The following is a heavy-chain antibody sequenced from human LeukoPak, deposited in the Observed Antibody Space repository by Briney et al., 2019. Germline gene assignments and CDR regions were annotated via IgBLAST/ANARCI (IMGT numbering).Heavy chain of an antibody. D-gene: IGHD6-19*01. CDR1: GFTVSSNY. CDR2: IYSGGST. Sequence: GGSLTLSCAASGFTVSSNYMSWVRQAPGKGLEWVAVIYSGGSTYYADSVKGRFTISRDNSKNTLYLQMNSLRAEDTAAYYCARDGGSSGWYCDYWGQGTLVTVSS. V-gene: IGHV3-66*01. J-gene: IGHJ4*02. CDR3: ARDGGSSGWYCDY.